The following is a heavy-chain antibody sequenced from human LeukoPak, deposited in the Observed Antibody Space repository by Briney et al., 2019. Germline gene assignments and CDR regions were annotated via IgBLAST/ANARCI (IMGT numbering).Heavy chain of an antibody. J-gene: IGHJ4*02. CDR2: MYYSGST. CDR1: GVSISSFSYY. D-gene: IGHD3-10*01. CDR3: ARGITVVRGVAREFDY. Sequence: SETLSLTCTVSGVSISSFSYYWGWIRQPPGKGLEWIGSMYYSGSTYYNPSLRSRVTMSVDTSQNQFSLKLSSVTAADTAVYFCARGITVVRGVAREFDYWAQGTLVTVSS. V-gene: IGHV4-39*01.